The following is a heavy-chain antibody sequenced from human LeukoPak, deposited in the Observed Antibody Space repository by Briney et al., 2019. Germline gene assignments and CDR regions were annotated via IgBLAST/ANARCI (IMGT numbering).Heavy chain of an antibody. CDR1: GYTFTSYG. Sequence: GASVKVSCKASGYTFTSYGISWVRQAPGQGLEWMGWTSAYNGNTNYAQKLQGRVTMTTDTSTSTAYMELRSLRSDDTAVYYCATGAYSSSWEIGFDYWGQGTLVTVSS. CDR3: ATGAYSSSWEIGFDY. CDR2: TSAYNGNT. J-gene: IGHJ4*02. D-gene: IGHD6-13*01. V-gene: IGHV1-18*01.